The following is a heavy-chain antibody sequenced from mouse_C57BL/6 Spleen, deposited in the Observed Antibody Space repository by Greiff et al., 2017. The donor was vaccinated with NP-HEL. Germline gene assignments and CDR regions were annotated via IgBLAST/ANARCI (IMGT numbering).Heavy chain of an antibody. Sequence: EVKLVESGGGLVKPGGSLKLSCAASGFTFSDYGMHWVRQAPEKGLEWVAYISSGSSTIYYADTVKGRFTISRDNAKNTLFLQMTSLRSEDTAMYYCARAWDGSAWFAYWGQGTLVTVSA. CDR3: ARAWDGSAWFAY. CDR2: ISSGSSTI. CDR1: GFTFSDYG. V-gene: IGHV5-17*01. J-gene: IGHJ3*01. D-gene: IGHD4-1*01.